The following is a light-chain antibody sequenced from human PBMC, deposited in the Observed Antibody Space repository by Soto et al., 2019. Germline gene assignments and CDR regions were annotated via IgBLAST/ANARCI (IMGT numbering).Light chain of an antibody. V-gene: IGKV3-15*01. CDR1: QGVTNSY. Sequence: EILLTQSPGTLSLSPGEGVTLSCRASQGVTNSYLAWYQQKPGQAPRLLIYGGSARATGIPARFSGSGSGTEFTLTINSLQSEDFAVYYCQQYNDWPLTFGGGTKVDIK. J-gene: IGKJ4*01. CDR3: QQYNDWPLT. CDR2: GGS.